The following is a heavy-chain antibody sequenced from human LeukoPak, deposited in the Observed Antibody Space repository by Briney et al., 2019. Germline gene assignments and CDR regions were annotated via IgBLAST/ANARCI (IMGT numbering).Heavy chain of an antibody. CDR1: GGSISSYY. CDR2: IHYSGST. D-gene: IGHD5-18*01. Sequence: SETLSLTCTVSGGSISSYYWSWIRQPPGKGLEWIGYIHYSGSTNYNPSLKSRVTISLDTSKNQFSLKLSSVTATDTAVYYCARVLGYSYGYPFDYWGQGTLVTVSS. CDR3: ARVLGYSYGYPFDY. J-gene: IGHJ4*02. V-gene: IGHV4-59*01.